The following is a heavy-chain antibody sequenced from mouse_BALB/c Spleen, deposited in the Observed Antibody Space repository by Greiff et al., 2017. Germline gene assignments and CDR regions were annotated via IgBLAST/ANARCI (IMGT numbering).Heavy chain of an antibody. Sequence: QVQLQQSGAELVKPGASVKLSCKASGYTFTSYYMYWVKQRPGQGLEWIGGINPSNGGTNFNEKFKSKATLTVDKSSSTAYMQLSSLTSEDSAVYYCTRPYRYDEAWFAYWGQGTLVTVSA. CDR1: GYTFTSYY. CDR2: INPSNGGT. D-gene: IGHD2-14*01. V-gene: IGHV1S81*02. CDR3: TRPYRYDEAWFAY. J-gene: IGHJ3*01.